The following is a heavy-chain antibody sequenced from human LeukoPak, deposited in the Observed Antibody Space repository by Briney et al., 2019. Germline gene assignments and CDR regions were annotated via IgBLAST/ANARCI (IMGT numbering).Heavy chain of an antibody. D-gene: IGHD3-3*01. J-gene: IGHJ4*02. Sequence: PGGSLRLSCAASGFTFSSYAMSWVRQAPGKGLEWVSGISGSGGSTNYADSVKGRFTISRDNSKNTLYLQMNSLRAEDTAVYYCAKDRPADFWSGESRDSLDYWGQGNLVTASS. CDR2: ISGSGGST. V-gene: IGHV3-23*01. CDR1: GFTFSSYA. CDR3: AKDRPADFWSGESRDSLDY.